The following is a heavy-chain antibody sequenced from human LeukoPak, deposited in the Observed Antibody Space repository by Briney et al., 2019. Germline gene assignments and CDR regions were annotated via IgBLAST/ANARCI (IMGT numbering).Heavy chain of an antibody. J-gene: IGHJ4*02. CDR3: ARFGDPLGVHGWGRPVDH. CDR1: GFTFSSYS. V-gene: IGHV3-21*01. D-gene: IGHD3-10*01. CDR2: ISASAGNT. Sequence: PGGSLRLSCAASGFTFSSYSMSWVRQAPGKGLEWVSYISASAGNTYYADSVKGRFTMSRDNAKNSLYLQMDSLRAEDTAVYYCARFGDPLGVHGWGRPVDHWGQGTLVTVSS.